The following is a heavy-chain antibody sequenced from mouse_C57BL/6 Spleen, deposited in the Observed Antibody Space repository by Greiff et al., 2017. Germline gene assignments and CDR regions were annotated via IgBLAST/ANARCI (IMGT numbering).Heavy chain of an antibody. CDR2: ISRGGSYT. CDR1: GYTFSSSG. CDR3: ARERDYYGSDY. J-gene: IGHJ2*01. V-gene: IGHV5-6*01. D-gene: IGHD1-1*01. Sequence: DVQLVESGGDLVKPGGSLKLSCAASGYTFSSSGMSWVRQTPDERLEWVATISRGGSYTYYPDSLKGRFTISRDNATNTLYLQMSSLKSEDTAMDYCARERDYYGSDYWGQGTTLTVSS.